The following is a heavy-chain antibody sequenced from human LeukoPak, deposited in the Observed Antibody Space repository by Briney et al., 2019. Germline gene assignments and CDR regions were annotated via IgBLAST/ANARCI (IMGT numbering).Heavy chain of an antibody. V-gene: IGHV4-59*08. J-gene: IGHJ4*02. CDR2: IYYSGST. CDR3: ARHSGGTSPSTR. D-gene: IGHD2-15*01. CDR1: GGSISSYY. Sequence: SETLSLTCTVSGGSISSYYWSWIRQPPGKGLEWIGYIYYSGSTNYNPSLKSRVTISVDTSKNQFSLKLSSVTAADTAVYYCARHSGGTSPSTRWGQGTLVTVSS.